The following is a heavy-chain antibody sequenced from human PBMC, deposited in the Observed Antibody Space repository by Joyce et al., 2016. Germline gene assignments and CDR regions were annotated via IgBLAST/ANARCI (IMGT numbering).Heavy chain of an antibody. D-gene: IGHD6-13*01. CDR3: ARGLGSSWYYFHAMDV. J-gene: IGHJ6*02. V-gene: IGHV1-18*01. CDR1: GYTFSAYG. CDR2: ISINNADR. Sequence: QLVQSEAEMKKPGASVKVSCRASGYTFSAYGISWVRQGPGQGPEWMGWISINNADRKFAQKFQDKIIMTTDTSTSTVYMELRSLRSDDTAVYFCARGLGSSWYYFHAMDVWGQGTTVTVSS.